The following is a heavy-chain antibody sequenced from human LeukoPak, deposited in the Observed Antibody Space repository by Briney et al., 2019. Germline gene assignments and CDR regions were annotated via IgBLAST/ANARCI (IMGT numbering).Heavy chain of an antibody. CDR2: IKQDGSEK. CDR3: ATSYDMGWLIGY. CDR1: GFTFSTYW. J-gene: IGHJ4*02. D-gene: IGHD3/OR15-3a*01. Sequence: GGSLRLSCSASGFTFSTYWMSWVRQVPGQGLEWVANIKQDGSEKFYVASVKGRFTISRDNGKSSLYLQMNSLRAEDTALYYCATSYDMGWLIGYWGQGTLVTVSS. V-gene: IGHV3-7*03.